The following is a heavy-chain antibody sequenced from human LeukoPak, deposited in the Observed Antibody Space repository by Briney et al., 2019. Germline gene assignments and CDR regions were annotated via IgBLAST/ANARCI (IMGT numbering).Heavy chain of an antibody. CDR1: GFTFSSFG. CDR2: ISGSGDST. V-gene: IGHV3-23*01. Sequence: GGSLRLSCGASGFTFSSFGMSWVRQAPGKGLEWVSTISGSGDSTYYADSVKGRFTISRDNSKNTLYLQMNSLRAEDTAVYYCAKGGAVSSKSITMVRGTRRYYYYMDVWGKGTTVTISS. D-gene: IGHD3-10*01. J-gene: IGHJ6*03. CDR3: AKGGAVSSKSITMVRGTRRYYYYMDV.